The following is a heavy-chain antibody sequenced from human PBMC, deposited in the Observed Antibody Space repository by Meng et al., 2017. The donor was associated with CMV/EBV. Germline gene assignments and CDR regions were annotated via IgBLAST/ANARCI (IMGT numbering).Heavy chain of an antibody. J-gene: IGHJ5*02. Sequence: GGSLRLSCAASGFTFADYGMSWVRQAPRKGLEWVSGINWNGGSTGYADSVKGRFTISRDNAKNSLYLQMNSLRAEDTALYYCARAVPAAIGKSWFDPWGQGTLVTVSS. CDR1: GFTFADYG. CDR3: ARAVPAAIGKSWFDP. D-gene: IGHD2-2*01. V-gene: IGHV3-20*04. CDR2: INWNGGST.